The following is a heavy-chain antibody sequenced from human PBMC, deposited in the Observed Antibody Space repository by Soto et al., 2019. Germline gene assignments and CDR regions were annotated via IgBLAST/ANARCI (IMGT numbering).Heavy chain of an antibody. D-gene: IGHD3-16*02. CDR3: GKTQRRYDYIWGRYRH. V-gene: IGHV1-24*01. CDR1: GYTPPEFF. J-gene: IGHJ4*02. CDR2: FDSEEGET. Sequence: ASGKGSCTVSGYTPPEFFMHWARPAPGKRLGWRGGFDSEEGETIYEQKVQGRVNMDEAPSSNKTQKELSSLRTEDTAGEYRGKTQRRYDYIWGRYRHWGQGTLVTVPS.